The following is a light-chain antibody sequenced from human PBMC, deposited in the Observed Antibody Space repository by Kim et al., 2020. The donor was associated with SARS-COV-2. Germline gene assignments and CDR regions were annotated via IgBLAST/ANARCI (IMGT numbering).Light chain of an antibody. J-gene: IGKJ2*01. CDR2: KVS. CDR3: MQGTHWQYT. CDR1: QSLVHTDGDVY. Sequence: LMTQSPLSLAVTPGQTASISCRSTQSLVHTDGDVYLNWYLQRPGRSPGRLIYKVSNRDSGVPDRISGSGSDTDFTLKISSVAAADIGVYYCMQGTHWQYTFGQGTKLQI. V-gene: IGKV2-30*02.